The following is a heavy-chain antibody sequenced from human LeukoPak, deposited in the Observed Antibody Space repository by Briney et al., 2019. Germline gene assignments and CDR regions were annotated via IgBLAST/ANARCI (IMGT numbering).Heavy chain of an antibody. Sequence: GASVTVSFTASGYTFTSYYMHCVRQAPGQGLEWMGIINTSGGSTSYGQKFQGRLTMTRDTSTSTVYMELSSLRSEDTAVYYCASGEVGVVYRAGGRYYYYYHAMDVWGQGTTVTVSS. J-gene: IGHJ6*02. V-gene: IGHV1-46*01. CDR2: INTSGGST. CDR1: GYTFTSYY. CDR3: ASGEVGVVYRAGGRYYYYYHAMDV. D-gene: IGHD2-15*01.